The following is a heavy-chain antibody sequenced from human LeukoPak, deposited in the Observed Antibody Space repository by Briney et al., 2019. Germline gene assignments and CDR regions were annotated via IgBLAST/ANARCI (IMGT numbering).Heavy chain of an antibody. J-gene: IGHJ6*02. CDR2: ISSSSSHI. CDR1: GFTFSSYS. D-gene: IGHD3-9*01. V-gene: IGHV3-21*01. CDR3: ARDEDDILTGSHYYGMDV. Sequence: GGSLRLSCAASGFTFSSYSMNWVRQAPGKGLEWVSSISSSSSHIYYADSVKGRFTISRDNAKNSLYLQMNSLRAEDTAVYYCARDEDDILTGSHYYGMDVWGQGTTVTVSS.